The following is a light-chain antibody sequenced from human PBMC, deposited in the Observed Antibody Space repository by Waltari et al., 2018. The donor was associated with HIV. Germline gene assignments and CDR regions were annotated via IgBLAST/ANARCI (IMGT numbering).Light chain of an antibody. CDR1: QDISNC. J-gene: IGKJ5*01. CDR3: QQYDRLPIT. CDR2: DAS. Sequence: IQMNQSPSSLSASVGDRVTITCQASQDISNCVNWYQQKAGKAPKLLIYDASSLQTGVPSRFSGRGSGTDFTFTITDLQPEDIAIYYCQQYDRLPITFGQGTRLEIK. V-gene: IGKV1-33*01.